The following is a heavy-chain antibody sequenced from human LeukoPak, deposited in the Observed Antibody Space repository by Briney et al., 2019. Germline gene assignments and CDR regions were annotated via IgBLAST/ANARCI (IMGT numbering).Heavy chain of an antibody. CDR1: GFTFSDYY. D-gene: IGHD5-18*01. Sequence: GGSLRLSCAASGFTFSDYYMSWIRQAPGKGLEWVSYISSSGSTIYYADSVKGRFTISRDSAKNSLYLQMNSLRAEDTAVYYCARGDVDTAIIDAFDIWGQGTMVTVSS. CDR3: ARGDVDTAIIDAFDI. J-gene: IGHJ3*02. CDR2: ISSSGSTI. V-gene: IGHV3-11*01.